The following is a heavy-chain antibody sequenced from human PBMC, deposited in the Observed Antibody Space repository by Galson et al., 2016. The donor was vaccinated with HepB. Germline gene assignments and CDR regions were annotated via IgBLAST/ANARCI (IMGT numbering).Heavy chain of an antibody. Sequence: SETLSLTCAVSGGSISTSNWWTWVRQPPGKGLEWIGEIYHSGNTNYNPSLKNRVTIFVDKSKDQFSLNLDSVTAADTAVYFCARDMRAKIGPREGFDIWGPGTLVTVSS. CDR3: ARDMRAKIGPREGFDI. J-gene: IGHJ3*02. D-gene: IGHD2-2*01. CDR1: GGSISTSNW. CDR2: IYHSGNT. V-gene: IGHV4-4*02.